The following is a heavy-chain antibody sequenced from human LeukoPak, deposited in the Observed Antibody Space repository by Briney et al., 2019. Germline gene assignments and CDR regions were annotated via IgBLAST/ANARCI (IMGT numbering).Heavy chain of an antibody. CDR1: GGSISSYY. CDR3: ARDRDSSAFDI. J-gene: IGHJ3*02. CDR2: IYYSGST. Sequence: SETLSLTCTVPGGSISSYYWSWIRQPPGKGLQWIGYIYYSGSTNYNPSLKSRVTISVDTSKNQFSLKLSSVTAADTAVYYCARDRDSSAFDIWGQGTMVTVSS. D-gene: IGHD2-15*01. V-gene: IGHV4-59*01.